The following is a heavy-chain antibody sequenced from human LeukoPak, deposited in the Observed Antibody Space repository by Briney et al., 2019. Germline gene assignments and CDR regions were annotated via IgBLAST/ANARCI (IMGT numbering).Heavy chain of an antibody. Sequence: SETLSLTCTVSGGSISSYYWSWIRQPPEKGLEWIGYIYYSGSTNYNPSLKSRVTISVDTSKNQFSLKLSSVTAADTAVYYCAREDGSGSYDWGQGTLVTVSS. CDR1: GGSISSYY. J-gene: IGHJ4*02. V-gene: IGHV4-59*01. CDR2: IYYSGST. D-gene: IGHD3-10*01. CDR3: AREDGSGSYD.